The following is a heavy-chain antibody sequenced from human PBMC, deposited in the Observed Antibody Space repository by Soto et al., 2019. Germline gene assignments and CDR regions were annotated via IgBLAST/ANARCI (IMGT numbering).Heavy chain of an antibody. D-gene: IGHD3-16*02. CDR3: ARGPLYAPVDY. Sequence: EVQLVESGGGLVQPGGSLRLSCAASGFTFSSYEMNWVRQAPGKGLEWASYISSSGTTIYYADSVKGRFTISRDNAKNSLYLQLNSLRAEDTAVYYCARGPLYAPVDYWGQGTLVTVSS. CDR2: ISSSGTTI. V-gene: IGHV3-48*03. J-gene: IGHJ4*02. CDR1: GFTFSSYE.